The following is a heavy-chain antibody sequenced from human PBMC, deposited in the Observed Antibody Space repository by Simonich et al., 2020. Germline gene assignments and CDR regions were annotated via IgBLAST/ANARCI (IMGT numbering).Heavy chain of an antibody. CDR1: GGSISSYY. CDR3: ARLSSRSDAFDI. J-gene: IGHJ3*02. CDR2: IYTSESN. Sequence: QVQLQESGPGLVKPSETLSLTCTVSGGSISSYYWNWIRQPAGKGLEWIGRIYTSESNNNTPTLRSRVTISVDKSKNQFSLKLSSVTAADTAVYYCARLSSRSDAFDIWGQGTMVTVSS. V-gene: IGHV4-4*07.